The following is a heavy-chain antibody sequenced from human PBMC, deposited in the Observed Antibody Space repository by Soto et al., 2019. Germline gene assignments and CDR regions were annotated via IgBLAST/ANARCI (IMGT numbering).Heavy chain of an antibody. D-gene: IGHD1-1*01. Sequence: ASVKVSCKASGYTFTSYDIYWVRQATGQGLEWMGWMNPNTGNSGYAQKFQGRVTMTSDTSISTAHMELSSLRSEDTAVYYCAGRAETNGWNGFGADKYYFDFWGQGTLVTVSS. J-gene: IGHJ4*02. CDR1: GYTFTSYD. CDR2: MNPNTGNS. CDR3: AGRAETNGWNGFGADKYYFDF. V-gene: IGHV1-8*01.